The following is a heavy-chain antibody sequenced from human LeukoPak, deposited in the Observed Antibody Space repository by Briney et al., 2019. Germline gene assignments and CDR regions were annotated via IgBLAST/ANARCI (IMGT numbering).Heavy chain of an antibody. CDR1: GFTFSSSA. V-gene: IGHV3-23*01. D-gene: IGHD4-17*01. J-gene: IGHJ4*02. CDR2: ISNNGGYT. Sequence: AGGSLRLSCAASGFTFSSSAMSWVRQAPGKGLEWVSAISNNGGYTYYADSVQGRFTISRDNSKSTLCLQMNSLRAEDTAVYYCAKDWDDYGDYLPLDYWGQGTLVTVSP. CDR3: AKDWDDYGDYLPLDY.